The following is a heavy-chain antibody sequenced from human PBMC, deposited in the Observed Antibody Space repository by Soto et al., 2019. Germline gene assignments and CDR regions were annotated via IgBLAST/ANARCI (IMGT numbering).Heavy chain of an antibody. Sequence: GASVKVSCKASGYTFTAYGISWVRQAPGQGLEWMGWISAYNGNTNYAQKLQGRVTMTTGTSTSTAYMELRSLRSDDTAVYYCARESSKDFWSGYYPNNMDVWGQGTTVTVSS. V-gene: IGHV1-18*01. J-gene: IGHJ6*02. D-gene: IGHD3-3*01. CDR3: ARESSKDFWSGYYPNNMDV. CDR2: ISAYNGNT. CDR1: GYTFTAYG.